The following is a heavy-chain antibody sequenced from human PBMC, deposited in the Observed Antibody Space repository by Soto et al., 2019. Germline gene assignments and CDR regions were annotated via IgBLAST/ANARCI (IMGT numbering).Heavy chain of an antibody. Sequence: PSETLSLTCTVSGGSISSYYWSWIRQPPGKGLEWIGYIYYSGSTNYNPSLKSRVTISVDTSKNQFSLKLSSVTAADTAVYYCARVPYGDYIDYWGQGTLVTVSS. V-gene: IGHV4-59*01. D-gene: IGHD4-17*01. J-gene: IGHJ4*02. CDR2: IYYSGST. CDR1: GGSISSYY. CDR3: ARVPYGDYIDY.